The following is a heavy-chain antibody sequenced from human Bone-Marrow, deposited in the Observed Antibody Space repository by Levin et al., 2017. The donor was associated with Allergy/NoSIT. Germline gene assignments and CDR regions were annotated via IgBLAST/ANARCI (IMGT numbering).Heavy chain of an antibody. CDR1: GFSLSTRGVG. CDR2: IYWDDDK. V-gene: IGHV2-5*02. Sequence: SGPTLVKPTETLTLTCSFSGFSLSTRGVGVGWVRQPPGKALEWLALIYWDDDKRYSPSLKSRLSITKDTSKNQVVLTMTNMDPVDTGTYYCAHYCTGDICSHFDYWGQGTLVTVSS. J-gene: IGHJ4*02. D-gene: IGHD2-8*02. CDR3: AHYCTGDICSHFDY.